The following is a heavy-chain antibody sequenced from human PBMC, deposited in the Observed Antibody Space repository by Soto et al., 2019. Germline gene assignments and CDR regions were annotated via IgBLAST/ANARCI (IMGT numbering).Heavy chain of an antibody. CDR1: GVTFNIQD. CDR3: ATSEGRDGYSFDY. J-gene: IGHJ4*02. CDR2: IIPMFGTP. V-gene: IGHV1-69*13. D-gene: IGHD5-12*01. Sequence: GASVKVSCKASGVTFNIQDMRCVLQSPGQGLEWMGGIIPMFGTPHYAEKFQDRVTITADESTGTAYLELSSLTSEDTAVYYCATSEGRDGYSFDYWGPGTLVTVSS.